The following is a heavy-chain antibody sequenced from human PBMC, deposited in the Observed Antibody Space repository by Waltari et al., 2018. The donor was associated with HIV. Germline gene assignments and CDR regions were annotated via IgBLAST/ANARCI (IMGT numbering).Heavy chain of an antibody. CDR3: ARSLGYCSSTSCQNWFDP. V-gene: IGHV3-11*01. CDR2: ISSSGSTI. D-gene: IGHD2-2*01. J-gene: IGHJ5*02. Sequence: KGLEWVSYISSSGSTIYYADSVKGRFTISRDNAKNSLYLQMNSLRAEDTAVYYCARSLGYCSSTSCQNWFDPWGQGTLVTVSS.